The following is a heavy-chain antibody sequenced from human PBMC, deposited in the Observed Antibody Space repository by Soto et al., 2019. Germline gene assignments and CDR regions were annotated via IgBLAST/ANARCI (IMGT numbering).Heavy chain of an antibody. CDR1: GYSLTNFA. J-gene: IGHJ4*02. V-gene: IGHV1-3*01. Sequence: QVQLVQSETEVKKPGDSVRVSCRASGYSLTNFAMHWVRRAPGHRLEWMGWINGGNGDTRFSHEFQGRVAITRDTSANTAYMTLTSLRSEDTAVYYCARRNLARRKHLDFWGQGTLAIVSS. CDR3: ARRNLARRKHLDF. CDR2: INGGNGDT.